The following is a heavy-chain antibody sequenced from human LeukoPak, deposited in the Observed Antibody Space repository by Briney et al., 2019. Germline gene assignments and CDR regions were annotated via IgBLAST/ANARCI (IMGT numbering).Heavy chain of an antibody. J-gene: IGHJ4*02. CDR2: IWYDGSNK. CDR3: AKTPDYDFWPDY. D-gene: IGHD3-3*01. Sequence: GGSLRLSCAASGFTFSSYGMHWVRQAPGKGLEWVAVIWYDGSNKYYADSVKGRFTISRDNSKNTLYLQMNSLRAEDTAVYYCAKTPDYDFWPDYWGQGTLVTVSS. V-gene: IGHV3-33*06. CDR1: GFTFSSYG.